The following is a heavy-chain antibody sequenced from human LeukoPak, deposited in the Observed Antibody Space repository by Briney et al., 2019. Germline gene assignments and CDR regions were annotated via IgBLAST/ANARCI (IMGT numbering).Heavy chain of an antibody. Sequence: PGGSLTLSCAASGFTFRSYSMNWLRQAPRKGLEWVSSISSSSSYIYYADSVKGRFTISRDNAKNSLYLQMNSLRAEDTAVYYCARDADYFGGYWGQGTLVTVSS. D-gene: IGHD5-12*01. J-gene: IGHJ4*02. V-gene: IGHV3-21*01. CDR2: ISSSSSYI. CDR3: ARDADYFGGY. CDR1: GFTFRSYS.